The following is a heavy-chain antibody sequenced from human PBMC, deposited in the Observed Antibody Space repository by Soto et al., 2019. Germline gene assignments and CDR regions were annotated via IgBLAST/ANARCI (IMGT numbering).Heavy chain of an antibody. J-gene: IGHJ4*02. V-gene: IGHV4-39*01. CDR2: IYYSGST. CDR1: GGSISSSSYY. D-gene: IGHD5-12*01. CDR3: AGRRRDGYNF. Sequence: QLQLQESGPGLVKPSETLSLTCTVSGGSISSSSYYWGWIRQPPGKGLEWIGSIYYSGSTYYNPSLKSRVPISVDTPKNQFSLKLSSVTAAYTAAYYCAGRRRDGYNFWGQGTLVTVSS.